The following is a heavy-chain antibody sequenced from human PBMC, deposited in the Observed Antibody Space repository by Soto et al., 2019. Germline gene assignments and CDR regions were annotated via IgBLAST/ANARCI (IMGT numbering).Heavy chain of an antibody. CDR2: VYYSGGA. J-gene: IGHJ6*02. CDR1: GGSISGYY. CDR3: TRDGDGRMTTNPYYYYGMDV. Sequence: SETLSLTCTVSGGSISGYYWSWIRQPPGKGLEWIGNVYYSGGAKYNPSVKRRVSISVDTSKNQFSLNISSVTASEKAVYYCTRDGDGRMTTNPYYYYGMDVWGPGITVTVSS. V-gene: IGHV4-59*01. D-gene: IGHD2-21*02.